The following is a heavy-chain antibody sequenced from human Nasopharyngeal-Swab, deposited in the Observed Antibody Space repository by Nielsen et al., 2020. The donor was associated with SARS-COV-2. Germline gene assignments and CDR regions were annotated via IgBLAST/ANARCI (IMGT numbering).Heavy chain of an antibody. D-gene: IGHD2-2*01. CDR2: ISSSGSYM. J-gene: IGHJ4*02. CDR1: GFTFSDYT. V-gene: IGHV3-21*01. CDR3: ASDSRY. Sequence: GESLKISCAASGFTFSDYTMNLVRQAPGQGLEWVSSISSSGSYMYYTDSVKGRFTMSRDNAKNSLYLQMSSLRAEDTAVYYCASDSRYWGQGTLVTVSS.